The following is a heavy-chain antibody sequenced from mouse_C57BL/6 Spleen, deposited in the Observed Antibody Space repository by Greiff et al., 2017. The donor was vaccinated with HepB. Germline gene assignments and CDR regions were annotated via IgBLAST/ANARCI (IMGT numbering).Heavy chain of an antibody. CDR1: GYTFTDYY. J-gene: IGHJ1*03. V-gene: IGHV1-26*01. D-gene: IGHD1-1*01. CDR3: AGGITTVVRYFDV. CDR2: INPNNGGT. Sequence: EVQLQQSGPELVKPGASVKISCKASGYTFTDYYMNWVKQSHGKSLEWIGDINPNNGGTSYNQKFKGKATLTVDKSSSTAYMELRSLTSEESAVYYCAGGITTVVRYFDVWGTGTTVTVSS.